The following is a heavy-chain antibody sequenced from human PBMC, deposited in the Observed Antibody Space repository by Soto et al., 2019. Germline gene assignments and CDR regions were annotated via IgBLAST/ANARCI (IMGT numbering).Heavy chain of an antibody. Sequence: GGSLRLSCAASGFSFGSYALSWVRQAPGKGLEWVSTDSGSDGKKCYAVYVKGRFFIASDTSQSTLYLQMNSLRADDPAMYYCARWSYLDYWGQGTRVTVSS. CDR1: GFSFGSYA. CDR2: DSGSDGKK. J-gene: IGHJ4*02. CDR3: ARWSYLDY. D-gene: IGHD3-3*01. V-gene: IGHV3-23*01.